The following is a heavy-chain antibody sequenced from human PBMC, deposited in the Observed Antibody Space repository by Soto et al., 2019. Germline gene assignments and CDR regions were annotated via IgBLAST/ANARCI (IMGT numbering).Heavy chain of an antibody. V-gene: IGHV4-39*07. J-gene: IGHJ5*02. CDR1: GGSISSGDYY. CDR2: IFYSGTT. CDR3: ARGIPCSSTSCFGDWFDP. D-gene: IGHD2-2*01. Sequence: SETLSLTCTVSGGSISSGDYYWSWIRQPPGKGLEWIGSIFYSGTTYYNPSLKSRVTISVDTSKNQFSLKLSSVTAADTAVYYCARGIPCSSTSCFGDWFDPWGQGTLVTVSS.